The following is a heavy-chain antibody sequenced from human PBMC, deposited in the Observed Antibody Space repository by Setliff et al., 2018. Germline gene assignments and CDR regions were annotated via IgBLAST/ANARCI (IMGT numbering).Heavy chain of an antibody. Sequence: PSETLSLTCAVSGYSISSGYYWGWIRQPPGKGLEWIGEINHSGSTNYNPSLKSRVTISVDTSKNQFSLKLSPVTAADTAVYYCARRRYFDRYYYYGMDVWGQGTTVTVSS. CDR2: INHSGST. D-gene: IGHD3-9*01. J-gene: IGHJ6*02. CDR1: GYSISSGYY. V-gene: IGHV4-38-2*01. CDR3: ARRRYFDRYYYYGMDV.